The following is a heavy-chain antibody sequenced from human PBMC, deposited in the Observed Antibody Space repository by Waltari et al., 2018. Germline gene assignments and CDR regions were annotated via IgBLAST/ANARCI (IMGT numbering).Heavy chain of an antibody. J-gene: IGHJ4*02. CDR3: AEEGNTTAGLFDS. D-gene: IGHD6-25*01. CDR2: IYHTGSS. Sequence: QVQLRESGPGLVRSSATLSLTCTVSGHSVNNDFYWAWIRQSPGGGLEGIASIYHTGSSHYNSSLKSRVSISTDMSTKQFFLTLTHLTAADTAVYYCAEEGNTTAGLFDSWGQGTLVTVSS. CDR1: GHSVNNDFY. V-gene: IGHV4-38-2*02.